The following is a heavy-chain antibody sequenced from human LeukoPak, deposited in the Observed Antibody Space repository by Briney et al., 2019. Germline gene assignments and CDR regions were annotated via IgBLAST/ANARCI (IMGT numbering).Heavy chain of an antibody. CDR1: GGSISSSSFY. V-gene: IGHV4-39*07. J-gene: IGHJ4*02. CDR2: INHSGST. Sequence: SETLSLTCTVSGGSISSSSFYWGWIRQPPGKGLEWIGEINHSGSTNYNPSLKSRVTISVDTSKNQFSLKLSSVTAADTAVYYCASLPLRGAPNNSSSSDFDYWGQGTLVTVSS. D-gene: IGHD6-6*01. CDR3: ASLPLRGAPNNSSSSDFDY.